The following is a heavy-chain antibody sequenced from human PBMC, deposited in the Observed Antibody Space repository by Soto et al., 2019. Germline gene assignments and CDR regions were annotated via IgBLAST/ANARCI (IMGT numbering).Heavy chain of an antibody. CDR3: ERVGGGSA. Sequence: QVQLVESGGGVVQPGRSLRLSCAASGFTFSSYAMHWVRQAPGKGLEWVAVISYDGSNKYYADSVKGRFTISRDNSKNTLYLQMNTLRAEDTAVYYCERVGGGSAWGQGTLVTVSS. D-gene: IGHD2-15*01. CDR1: GFTFSSYA. CDR2: ISYDGSNK. J-gene: IGHJ4*02. V-gene: IGHV3-30-3*01.